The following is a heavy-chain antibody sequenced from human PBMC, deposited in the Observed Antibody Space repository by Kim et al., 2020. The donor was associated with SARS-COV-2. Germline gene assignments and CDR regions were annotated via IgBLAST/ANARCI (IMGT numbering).Heavy chain of an antibody. V-gene: IGHV3-74*01. Sequence: GGSLRLSCAASGFTFTNYWMHWVRQAPGKGLVWVSRINSDETLPIYADSVKGRFTISRDNAKNTLYLQMSSLRAEDTAVYYCAAVPGCPHYYSSYFRDV. J-gene: IGHJ6*03. CDR2: INSDETLP. CDR1: GFTFTNYW. D-gene: IGHD6-19*01. CDR3: AAVPGCPHYYSSYFRDV.